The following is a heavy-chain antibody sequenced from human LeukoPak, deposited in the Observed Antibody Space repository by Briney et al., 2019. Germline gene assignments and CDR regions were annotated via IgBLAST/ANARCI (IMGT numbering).Heavy chain of an antibody. J-gene: IGHJ4*02. CDR1: GFTFSSYG. V-gene: IGHV3-30*02. CDR2: IRYDGSNK. CDR3: AKLPSFGYGAEDFDY. D-gene: IGHD4-17*01. Sequence: GGSLRLSCAASGFTFSSYGMHWVRQAPGKGLEWVAFIRYDGSNKYYADSVKGRFTISRDNSKNTLYLQMNSLRAEDTAVYYCAKLPSFGYGAEDFDYWGQGTLVTVSS.